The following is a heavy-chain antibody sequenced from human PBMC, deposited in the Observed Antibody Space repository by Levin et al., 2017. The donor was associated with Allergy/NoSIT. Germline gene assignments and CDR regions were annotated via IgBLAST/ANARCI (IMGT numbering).Heavy chain of an antibody. Sequence: GGSLRLSCVVSGFSFSTSWMTWVRQAPGKGLEWVANINPDGSEKVYVDSVKGRFTISRDNAKNSLYLQMNSLRPEDTAVYYCASHRSWTFVYWGQGTLVTVSS. D-gene: IGHD6-13*01. CDR1: GFSFSTSW. CDR2: INPDGSEK. J-gene: IGHJ4*02. CDR3: ASHRSWTFVY. V-gene: IGHV3-7*01.